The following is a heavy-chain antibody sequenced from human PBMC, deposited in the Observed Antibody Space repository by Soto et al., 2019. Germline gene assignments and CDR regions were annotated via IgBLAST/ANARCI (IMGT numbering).Heavy chain of an antibody. D-gene: IGHD3-10*01. J-gene: IGHJ6*02. CDR1: GGSPHSYY. Sequence: PSGTPFLPSTLSGGSPHSYYWGWVPPPPGEGLGGTGRIYTSGSTNYNPSLKSRVTMSVDTSKNQFSLKLSSVTAADTAVYYCARESLRPELGWFGELSGYYGMDVWGQGTTVTVSS. CDR3: ARESLRPELGWFGELSGYYGMDV. V-gene: IGHV4-4*07. CDR2: IYTSGST.